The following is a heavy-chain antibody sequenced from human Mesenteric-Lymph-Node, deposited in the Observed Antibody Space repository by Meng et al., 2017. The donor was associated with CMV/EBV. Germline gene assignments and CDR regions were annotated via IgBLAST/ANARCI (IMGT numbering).Heavy chain of an antibody. V-gene: IGHV3-30*01. CDR2: ISHDGSNK. J-gene: IGHJ6*02. D-gene: IGHD2-21*02. Sequence: GESLKISCAASGFSLRNYAMHWVRQAPGKGLEWAAVISHDGSNKYYADSVKGRFTISRDNSENTLSLQMNSLRPDDTAVYYCAKNSYSHYYYGMDVWGQGTTVTVSS. CDR1: GFSLRNYA. CDR3: AKNSYSHYYYGMDV.